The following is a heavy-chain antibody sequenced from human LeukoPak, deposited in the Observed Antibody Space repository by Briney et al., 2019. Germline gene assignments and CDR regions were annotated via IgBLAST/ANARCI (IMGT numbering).Heavy chain of an antibody. CDR1: GFTFSSYA. Sequence: PGGSLRLSCAAPGFTFSSYAMHWVRQAPGKGLEWVAVISYDGSNKYYADSVKGRFTISRDNSRSTLYLQMNSLRAEDTAMYYCARDRVTYYYYYGMDVWGQGTTVTVSS. D-gene: IGHD4-11*01. CDR3: ARDRVTYYYYYGMDV. CDR2: ISYDGSNK. V-gene: IGHV3-30-3*01. J-gene: IGHJ6*02.